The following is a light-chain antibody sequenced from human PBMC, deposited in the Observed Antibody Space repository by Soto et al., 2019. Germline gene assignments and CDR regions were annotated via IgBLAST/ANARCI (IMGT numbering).Light chain of an antibody. CDR2: KDS. CDR1: GLPRKY. V-gene: IGLV3-16*01. Sequence: SYELTQRPSVSVSLGQMARITCSGEGLPRKYAYWYQQKPGQPPVLVIHKDSERPSGIPERFSGSSSGTIATLTITGVQAEDEAGYYCLSADSGRTTSYRVFGGGTKLTVL. J-gene: IGLJ3*02. CDR3: LSADSGRTTSYRV.